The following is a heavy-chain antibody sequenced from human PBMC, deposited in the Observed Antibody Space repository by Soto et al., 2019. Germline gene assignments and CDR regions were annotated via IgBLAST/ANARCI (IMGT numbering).Heavy chain of an antibody. Sequence: ASVKVSCKASGYTFISYGISWVRQAPGQGLEWMGWITTYSDNTNYAQKLQGRVTMTTDTSTSTAYMELRSLRSDDTAVYYCARVLWFGEFPNYYFDYWGQGTLVTVSS. CDR1: GYTFISYG. J-gene: IGHJ4*02. V-gene: IGHV1-18*04. CDR2: ITTYSDNT. D-gene: IGHD3-10*01. CDR3: ARVLWFGEFPNYYFDY.